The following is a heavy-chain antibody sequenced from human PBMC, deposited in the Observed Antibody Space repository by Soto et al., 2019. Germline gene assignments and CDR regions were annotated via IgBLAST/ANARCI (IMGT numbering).Heavy chain of an antibody. CDR1: GGSISKYY. D-gene: IGHD6-19*01. Sequence: SETLSLTCTVSGGSISKYYWSWIRQSPGKGLEWIGYIYYSGSTKYNPSLKSRVTIFIDTSKNQFSLNLSSVTAADTAVYYCARGRGRSGWYVVRPWGQGTLVX. J-gene: IGHJ5*02. CDR3: ARGRGRSGWYVVRP. CDR2: IYYSGST. V-gene: IGHV4-59*12.